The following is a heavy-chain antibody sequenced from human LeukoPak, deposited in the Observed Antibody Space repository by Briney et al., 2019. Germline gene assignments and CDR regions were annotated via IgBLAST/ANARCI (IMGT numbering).Heavy chain of an antibody. V-gene: IGHV1-2*02. Sequence: ASVKVSCKVSGYTFTGYYMNWVRQAPGQGLEWMGWINPNSGATIYAQKFQGRVTMTRDTSISTAYLELSSLRSDDTAVYYCARDQYSGSFYYWGQGTLVTVSS. CDR3: ARDQYSGSFYY. D-gene: IGHD1-26*01. J-gene: IGHJ4*02. CDR1: GYTFTGYY. CDR2: INPNSGAT.